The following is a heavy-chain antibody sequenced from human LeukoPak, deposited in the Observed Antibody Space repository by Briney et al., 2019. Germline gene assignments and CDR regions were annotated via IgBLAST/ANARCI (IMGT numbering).Heavy chain of an antibody. CDR3: ARYSWSGSNPGSWFDP. J-gene: IGHJ5*01. CDR1: GGSVSSYF. CDR2: IYNNGNK. Sequence: PSETLSLTCTVSGGSVSSYFWSWIRQPPGKGLEWIGYIYNNGNKNYNPSLKSRISISADTSNNQFSLKLSSVTAADTALYYCARYSWSGSNPGSWFDPWGQGTLVTVSS. D-gene: IGHD1-14*01. V-gene: IGHV4-59*08.